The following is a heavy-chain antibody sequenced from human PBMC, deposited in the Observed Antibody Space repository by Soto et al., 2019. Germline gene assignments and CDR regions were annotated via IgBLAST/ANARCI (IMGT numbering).Heavy chain of an antibody. CDR1: GGSISSSSYY. Sequence: SDTLSLTCTVSGGSISSSSYYWGWIRQPPGKGLEWIGSIYYSGSTYYNPSLKSRVTISVDTSKNQFSLKLSSVTAADTAVYYCATTPIGDTAMVDYGMDVWGQGTTVTVSS. CDR3: ATTPIGDTAMVDYGMDV. D-gene: IGHD5-18*01. CDR2: IYYSGST. V-gene: IGHV4-39*01. J-gene: IGHJ6*02.